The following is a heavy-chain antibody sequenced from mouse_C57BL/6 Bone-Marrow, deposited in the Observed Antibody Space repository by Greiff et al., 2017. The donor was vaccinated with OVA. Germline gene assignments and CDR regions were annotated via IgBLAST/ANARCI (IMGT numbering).Heavy chain of an antibody. CDR1: GFTFSDYG. CDR3: ARGDGYYYYYAMDY. J-gene: IGHJ4*01. Sequence: EVKLMESGGGLVKPGGSLKLSCAASGFTFSDYGMHWVRQAPEKGLEWVAYISSGSSTIYYADTVKGRFTISRDNAKNTLFLQMTSLRSEDTAMYYCARGDGYYYYYAMDYWGQGTSVTVSS. V-gene: IGHV5-17*01. CDR2: ISSGSSTI. D-gene: IGHD2-3*01.